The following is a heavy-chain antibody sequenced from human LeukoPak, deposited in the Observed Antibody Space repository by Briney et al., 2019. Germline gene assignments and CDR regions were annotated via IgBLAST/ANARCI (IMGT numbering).Heavy chain of an antibody. CDR3: ASSITMVRGASQIDY. CDR2: IWYDGSNK. CDR1: GFNFETHA. D-gene: IGHD3-10*01. J-gene: IGHJ4*02. V-gene: IGHV3-33*01. Sequence: TGGSLRLSCSASGFNFETHAMHWVRQAPGKGLEWVAVIWYDGSNKYYADSVKGRFTISRDNSKNTLYLQMNSLRAEDTAVYYCASSITMVRGASQIDYWGQGTLVTVSS.